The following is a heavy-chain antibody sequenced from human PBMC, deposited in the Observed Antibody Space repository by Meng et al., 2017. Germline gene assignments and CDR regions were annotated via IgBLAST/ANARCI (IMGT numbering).Heavy chain of an antibody. CDR2: IKSKTDGGTT. V-gene: IGHV3-15*01. Sequence: GESLKISCAAPGFTFSNAWMSWVRQAPGKGLEWVGRIKSKTDGGTTDYAAPVKGRFTISRDDSKNTLYLQMNSLKTEDTAVYYCTTGDNDYGDFPALDYWGQGTLVTVSS. J-gene: IGHJ4*02. D-gene: IGHD4-17*01. CDR1: GFTFSNAW. CDR3: TTGDNDYGDFPALDY.